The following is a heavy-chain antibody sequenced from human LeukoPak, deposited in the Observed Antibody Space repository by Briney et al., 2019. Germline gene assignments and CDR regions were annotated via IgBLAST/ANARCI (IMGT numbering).Heavy chain of an antibody. D-gene: IGHD1-20*01. Sequence: GGSLRLSCSASGFTFSSYSMNWGRQAPGKGLESVSSISSRNSYIYYAYSVKGRFTSSRDNAKKSVYLQMISVRAEDTAVYYCARDPREYTWNDVSDAFNIWGQGTMVTVSS. CDR2: ISSRNSYI. V-gene: IGHV3-21*01. CDR3: ARDPREYTWNDVSDAFNI. J-gene: IGHJ3*02. CDR1: GFTFSSYS.